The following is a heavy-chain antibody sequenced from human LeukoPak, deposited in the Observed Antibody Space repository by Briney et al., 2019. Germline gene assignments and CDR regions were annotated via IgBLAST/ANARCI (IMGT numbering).Heavy chain of an antibody. D-gene: IGHD3-22*01. CDR1: GFTFSGSA. CDR3: AKDSYDSSPSLFDY. J-gene: IGHJ4*02. Sequence: GGSLKLSCAASGFTFSGSAMHWVRQAPGKGLEWVAVISYDGSNKYYADSVKGRFTISRDNSKNTLYLQMNSLRAEDTAVYYCAKDSYDSSPSLFDYWGQGTLVTVSS. CDR2: ISYDGSNK. V-gene: IGHV3-30*04.